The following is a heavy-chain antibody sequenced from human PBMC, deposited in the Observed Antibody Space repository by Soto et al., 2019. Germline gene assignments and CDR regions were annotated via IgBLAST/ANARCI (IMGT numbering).Heavy chain of an antibody. CDR2: MDRNRGNT. V-gene: IGHV1-8*01. Sequence: GAPVKAASKVSGYTFTSYDIHWVRRATGEGVEGMGWMDRNRGNTGYAQKFQGRVTMTRNTSINTDYMELSSLRCEETDVYFYARAAYYDGSGSSAAYYNYYGMDVWGQGTTVTVSS. CDR1: GYTFTSYD. J-gene: IGHJ6*02. CDR3: ARAAYYDGSGSSAAYYNYYGMDV. D-gene: IGHD3-10*01.